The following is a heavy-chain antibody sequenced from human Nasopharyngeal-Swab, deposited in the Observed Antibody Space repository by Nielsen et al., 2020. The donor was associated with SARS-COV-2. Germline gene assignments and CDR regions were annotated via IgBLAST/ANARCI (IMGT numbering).Heavy chain of an antibody. D-gene: IGHD3-3*01. CDR1: GYTFSSYA. V-gene: IGHV1-18*01. CDR3: ARHGVAEDY. CDR2: ISGYNGKT. Sequence: ASVKVSCKASGYTFSSYAVSWVRQAPGQGLEWMGWISGYNGKTDYAQKVLGRVTMTADPFTDTAYMELRRLRSDDTAVYYCARHGVAEDYWGQGTLVTVSS. J-gene: IGHJ4*02.